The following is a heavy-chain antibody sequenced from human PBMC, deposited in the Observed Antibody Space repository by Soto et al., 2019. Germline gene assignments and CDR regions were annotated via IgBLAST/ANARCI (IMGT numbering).Heavy chain of an antibody. CDR3: ARDHDYIWGSYRYTWKDFDY. J-gene: IGHJ4*02. Sequence: GGSLRLSCAASGFTFSSYSMNWVRQAPGKGLEWVSYISSSSSTIYYAASVKGRFTISRDNARNSLYLQMNSLRAEDTAVYYCARDHDYIWGSYRYTWKDFDYWGQGTLVTVSS. V-gene: IGHV3-48*01. CDR2: ISSSSSTI. CDR1: GFTFSSYS. D-gene: IGHD3-16*02.